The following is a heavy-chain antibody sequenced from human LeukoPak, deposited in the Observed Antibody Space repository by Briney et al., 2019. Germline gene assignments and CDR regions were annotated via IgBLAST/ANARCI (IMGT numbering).Heavy chain of an antibody. CDR2: INHSGST. D-gene: IGHD5-12*01. Sequence: SETLSLTCAVYGGSFRGYYWSWIRQPPGKGLEWIGEINHSGSTNYNPSLKSRVTISVDTSKNQFSLKLSSVTAADTAVYYCARGPRRGYSGYDSTPRYGMDVWGKGTTVTVSS. V-gene: IGHV4-34*01. CDR1: GGSFRGYY. CDR3: ARGPRRGYSGYDSTPRYGMDV. J-gene: IGHJ6*04.